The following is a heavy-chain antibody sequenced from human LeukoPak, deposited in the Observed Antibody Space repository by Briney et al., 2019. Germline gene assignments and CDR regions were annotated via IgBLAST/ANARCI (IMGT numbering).Heavy chain of an antibody. Sequence: PGGSLRLSCAASGFTFSSYGMHWVRQAPGKGLEWVAFIRYDGSNKYYADSVKGRFTISRDNSKNTLYLQMNSLRAEDTAVYYCAKDPSSTRYYFDYWGQGTLVTVSS. D-gene: IGHD6-13*01. CDR3: AKDPSSTRYYFDY. J-gene: IGHJ4*02. CDR1: GFTFSSYG. V-gene: IGHV3-30*02. CDR2: IRYDGSNK.